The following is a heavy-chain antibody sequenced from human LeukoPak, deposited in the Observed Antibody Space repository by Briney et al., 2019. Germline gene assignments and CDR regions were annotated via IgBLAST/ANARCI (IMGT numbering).Heavy chain of an antibody. Sequence: PGGSLRLSCAASGFTFSSYSMNWVRQAPGKGLEWVSSISSSSSYIYYADSVKGRFTISRDNAKNSLYLQMNSLRAEDTAVYYCASEGSGSYYGYYYYYMDVWGKGTTVTISS. CDR1: GFTFSSYS. V-gene: IGHV3-21*01. D-gene: IGHD3-10*01. CDR3: ASEGSGSYYGYYYYYMDV. J-gene: IGHJ6*03. CDR2: ISSSSSYI.